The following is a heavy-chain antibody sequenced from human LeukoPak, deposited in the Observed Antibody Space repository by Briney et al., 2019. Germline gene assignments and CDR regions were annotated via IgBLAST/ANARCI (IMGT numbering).Heavy chain of an antibody. CDR1: GITFSSSA. J-gene: IGHJ4*02. Sequence: GGSLRLACAASGITFSSSAMSWVRRAPGERLEWVSGISASGGSTYYADSVKGRFTISRDNSKNTLYLQMNSLRAEDPAVYFCAKDGNRYCSGGSCYYPATFDYWGQGTLVTVSS. V-gene: IGHV3-23*01. D-gene: IGHD2-15*01. CDR2: ISASGGST. CDR3: AKDGNRYCSGGSCYYPATFDY.